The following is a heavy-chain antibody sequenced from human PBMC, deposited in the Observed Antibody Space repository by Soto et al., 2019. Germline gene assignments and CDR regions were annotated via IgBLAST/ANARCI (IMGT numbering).Heavy chain of an antibody. J-gene: IGHJ4*02. D-gene: IGHD3-3*01. CDR1: GYTFTSYG. CDR2: ISTSHGYT. CDR3: VKDRDLSVSRAGY. Sequence: QVKLVQSGAEVKKPGASVKVSCKAFGYTFTSYGITWVRQAPGQGLEWMGWISTSHGYTSYAQKVQGRVTMTRDTATSTAYMALRSLRSDDTAVYYCVKDRDLSVSRAGYWGQGSLVTVSS. V-gene: IGHV1-18*01.